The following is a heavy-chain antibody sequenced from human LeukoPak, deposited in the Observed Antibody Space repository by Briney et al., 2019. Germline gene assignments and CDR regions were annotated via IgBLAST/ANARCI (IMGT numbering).Heavy chain of an antibody. Sequence: GASVKVSCKASGYTFTSYDISWVRQAPGQGLEWMGWISAYNGNTNSAQKLQGRATMTTDTSTSTAYMELRSLRSDDTAVYYCVVVVVAEDYWGQGTLVTVSS. CDR2: ISAYNGNT. D-gene: IGHD2-15*01. CDR3: VVVVVAEDY. J-gene: IGHJ4*02. CDR1: GYTFTSYD. V-gene: IGHV1-18*01.